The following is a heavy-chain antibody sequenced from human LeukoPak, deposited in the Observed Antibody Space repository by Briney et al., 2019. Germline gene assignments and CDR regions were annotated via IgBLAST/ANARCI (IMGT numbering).Heavy chain of an antibody. J-gene: IGHJ4*02. CDR1: GGSISSYY. Sequence: PSETLSLTCTVSGGSISSYYWSWIRQPPGKGLEWIGYIYYSGSTNYNPSLKSRVTISVDTSKNQFSLKLSSVAAADTAVYYCARENGDYADGPDFDYWAREPWSPSPQ. CDR2: IYYSGST. D-gene: IGHD4-17*01. CDR3: ARENGDYADGPDFDY. V-gene: IGHV4-59*01.